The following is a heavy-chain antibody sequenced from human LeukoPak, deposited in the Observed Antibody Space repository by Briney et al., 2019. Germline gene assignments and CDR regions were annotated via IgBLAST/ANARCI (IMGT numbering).Heavy chain of an antibody. Sequence: TGGSLRLSCTASGFTFSSYAMCWVRQAPGKGLEWVSGIFGSGGSAHYADSVKGRFTISRDNSQNTVYLQMNSLRAEDTAVYYCGKTTTGYSSGRNPAWPVDYWGQGTLVTVSS. V-gene: IGHV3-23*01. CDR2: IFGSGGSA. D-gene: IGHD6-19*01. J-gene: IGHJ4*02. CDR3: GKTTTGYSSGRNPAWPVDY. CDR1: GFTFSSYA.